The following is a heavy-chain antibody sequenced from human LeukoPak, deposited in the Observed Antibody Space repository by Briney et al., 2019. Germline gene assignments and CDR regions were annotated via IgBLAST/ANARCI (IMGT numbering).Heavy chain of an antibody. J-gene: IGHJ3*02. Sequence: ASVKVSCKASGYTFTGYYMHWVRQAPGQGLEWMGWINPNSGGTNYAQKFQGRDTMTRDTSISTAYMELSRLRSDDTAVYYCAGPACGSTTCYGDDTFDIWGQGTMVTVSS. V-gene: IGHV1-2*02. CDR1: GYTFTGYY. CDR3: AGPACGSTTCYGDDTFDI. D-gene: IGHD2-2*01. CDR2: INPNSGGT.